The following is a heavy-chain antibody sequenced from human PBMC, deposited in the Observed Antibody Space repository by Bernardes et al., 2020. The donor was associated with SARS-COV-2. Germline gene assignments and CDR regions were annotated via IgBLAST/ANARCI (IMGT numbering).Heavy chain of an antibody. V-gene: IGHV3-49*03. CDR3: TRQLTFGGVIVLSQFDY. D-gene: IGHD3-16*02. CDR1: GFTFVDYA. Sequence: GGSLRLSCTASGFTFVDYAMSWFRQAPGKGLEWVGFIRSKAYGGTTEYAASVKGRFSISRDDSKTIAYLQMNSLKTEDTAVYYCTRQLTFGGVIVLSQFDYWGQGTLVTVSS. CDR2: IRSKAYGGTT. J-gene: IGHJ4*02.